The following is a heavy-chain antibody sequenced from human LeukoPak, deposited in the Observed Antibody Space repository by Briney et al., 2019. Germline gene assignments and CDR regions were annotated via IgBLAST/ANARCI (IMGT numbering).Heavy chain of an antibody. CDR1: GGNFSSYA. D-gene: IGHD6-19*01. J-gene: IGHJ4*02. CDR3: ARDSPTLYSSGWYDY. Sequence: ASVKVSCKASGGNFSSYAISWVRHAPGQGLEWMGGIIPIFGTANYAQKFQGRVTITADESTSTAYKELSSLRSEDTAVYYCARDSPTLYSSGWYDYWGQGTLVTVSS. CDR2: IIPIFGTA. V-gene: IGHV1-69*13.